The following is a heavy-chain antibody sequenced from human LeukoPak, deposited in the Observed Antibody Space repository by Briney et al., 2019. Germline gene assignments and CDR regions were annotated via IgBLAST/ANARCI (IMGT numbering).Heavy chain of an antibody. J-gene: IGHJ4*02. D-gene: IGHD2-2*01. CDR2: INHSGST. V-gene: IGHV4-34*01. CDR1: GGSFSGYY. CDR3: ARGAHSYCSSTSCEFRYYFDY. Sequence: SETLSLACAVYGGSFSGYYWSWIRQPPGKGLEWIGEINHSGSTNYNPSLKSRVTISVDTSKNQFSLKLSSVTAADTAVYYCARGAHSYCSSTSCEFRYYFDYWGQGTLVTVSS.